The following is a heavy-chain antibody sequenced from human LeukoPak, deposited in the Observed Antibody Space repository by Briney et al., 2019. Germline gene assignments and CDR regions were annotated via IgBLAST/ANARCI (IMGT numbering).Heavy chain of an antibody. Sequence: PGGSLRLSCAASGFTFSSYAMSWVRQAPGKGLEWVSAISGSGGSTYYADSVKGRFTISRDNAKNTLYLQMNSPRAEDTAVYYCASWPVPKGDFDYWGQGTLVTVSS. D-gene: IGHD1-26*01. V-gene: IGHV3-23*01. CDR1: GFTFSSYA. CDR3: ASWPVPKGDFDY. J-gene: IGHJ4*02. CDR2: ISGSGGST.